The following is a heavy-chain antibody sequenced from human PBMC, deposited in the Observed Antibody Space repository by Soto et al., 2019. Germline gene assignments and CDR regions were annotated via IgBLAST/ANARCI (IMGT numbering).Heavy chain of an antibody. V-gene: IGHV3-23*01. Sequence: EVQLLESGGGLAQPGGSLRLSCAASGFTFSTYAMNWVRQAPGKGLEWVSSMTGDGARTNYADSVKGRVTLSRDNSKNTLLLHMRSLRAEATAVGYCANGKYYGGSAVAFQNWGQGTLVTVSS. J-gene: IGHJ1*01. CDR1: GFTFSTYA. CDR2: MTGDGART. CDR3: ANGKYYGGSAVAFQN. D-gene: IGHD3-10*01.